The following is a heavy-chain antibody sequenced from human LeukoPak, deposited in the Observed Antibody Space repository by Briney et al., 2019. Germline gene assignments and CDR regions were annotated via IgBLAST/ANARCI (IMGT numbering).Heavy chain of an antibody. CDR3: ARGVGVRGVISQPLEY. J-gene: IGHJ4*02. CDR1: GFTVNSNY. D-gene: IGHD3-10*01. V-gene: IGHV3-53*01. CDR2: IFAGGAT. Sequence: GGSLRLSCAASGFTVNSNYMTWVRQAPGKGLEWVSVIFAGGATYFADSVKGRFTLSRDNSKNKLFLQMNYVRAEDTAVYYCARGVGVRGVISQPLEYWGQGTLVIVSS.